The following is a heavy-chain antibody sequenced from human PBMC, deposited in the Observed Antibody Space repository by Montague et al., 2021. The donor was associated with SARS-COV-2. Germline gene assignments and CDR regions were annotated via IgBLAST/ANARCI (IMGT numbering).Heavy chain of an antibody. D-gene: IGHD3-16*01. CDR2: IYASGST. CDR1: GVSITSYY. V-gene: IGHV4-4*07. Sequence: SETLSLTCSISGVSITSYYWSWARQPAGKGLEWIGHIYASGSTNYSPSLKSRVRLSIDNPKNQFSLKLESLTAADTAVYYCVRDGGNWYYFDYWGQEALVTVSS. J-gene: IGHJ4*02. CDR3: VRDGGNWYYFDY.